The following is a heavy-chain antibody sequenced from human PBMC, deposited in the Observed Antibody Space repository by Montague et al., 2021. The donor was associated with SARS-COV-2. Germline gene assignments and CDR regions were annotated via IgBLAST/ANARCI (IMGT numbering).Heavy chain of an antibody. CDR3: ARQGGSNYGWFDP. V-gene: IGHV4-59*08. D-gene: IGHD1-26*01. Sequence: SETLSLTCTVSGASINSRYWSWIRQPPGKGLEWIGYYYSGSTKYNRSLKSRVTISVDTSKNQFSVKVTSVTAADTAVYYCARQGGSNYGWFDPWGQGTLVTVSS. J-gene: IGHJ5*02. CDR1: GASINSRY. CDR2: YYSGST.